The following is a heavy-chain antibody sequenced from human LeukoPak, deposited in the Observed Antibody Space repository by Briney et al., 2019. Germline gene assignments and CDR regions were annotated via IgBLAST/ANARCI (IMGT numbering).Heavy chain of an antibody. V-gene: IGHV3-74*01. CDR2: ITSDGSNI. D-gene: IGHD2-15*01. J-gene: IGHJ4*02. CDR1: GFTFSNFW. CDR3: ARAPQGYCSGGSCYVDY. Sequence: PGGSLRLSCAASGFTFSNFWLHWVRQAPGKGLEWVSRITSDGSNINYADSVQGRFTISRDNAKNTLYLQMNSLRAEDTAVFYCARAPQGYCSGGSCYVDYWGQGTLVTVSS.